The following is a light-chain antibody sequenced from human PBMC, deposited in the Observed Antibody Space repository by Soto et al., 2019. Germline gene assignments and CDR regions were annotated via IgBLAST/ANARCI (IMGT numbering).Light chain of an antibody. Sequence: DIQMTQSPSTLSATVGDRVTITCRASQSISSWLAWYQQKPGKAPKLLIYASSSLQSGVPSRFSGSGSGTDFTLTISSLQPEDFATYYCQQSYSTLTFGGGTKVDI. CDR3: QQSYSTLT. CDR1: QSISSW. CDR2: ASS. V-gene: IGKV1-39*01. J-gene: IGKJ4*01.